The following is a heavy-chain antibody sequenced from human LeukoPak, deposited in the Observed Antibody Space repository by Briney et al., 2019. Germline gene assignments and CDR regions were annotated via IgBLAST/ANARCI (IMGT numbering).Heavy chain of an antibody. CDR1: GGTFSSYA. V-gene: IGHV1-69*06. CDR3: ARVGWSYGDYRYYYYYMDV. J-gene: IGHJ6*03. CDR2: IIPIFGTA. D-gene: IGHD4-17*01. Sequence: SVKVSCKASGGTFSSYAISWVRQAPGQGLEWMGGIIPIFGTANYAQKFQGRVTITADKSTSTAYMELSSLRSEDTAVYYCARVGWSYGDYRYYYYYMDVWGKGTTVTVSS.